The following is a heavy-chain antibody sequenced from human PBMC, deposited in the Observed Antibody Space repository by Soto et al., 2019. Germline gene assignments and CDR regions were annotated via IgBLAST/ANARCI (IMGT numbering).Heavy chain of an antibody. Sequence: GGSLRLSCADSGLRFSSYSMSWVRQTPGKGLEWVAAITATGDRTYYADSVTGRFTISRDNSKKTHYLQMTSLRAEDTAMYYCATMNGYFEYWGQGTPVTVSS. CDR3: ATMNGYFEY. CDR1: GLRFSSYS. V-gene: IGHV3-23*01. J-gene: IGHJ4*02. CDR2: ITATGDRT. D-gene: IGHD3-22*01.